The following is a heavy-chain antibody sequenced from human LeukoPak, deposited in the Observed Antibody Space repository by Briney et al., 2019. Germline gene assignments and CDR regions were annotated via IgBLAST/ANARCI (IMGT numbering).Heavy chain of an antibody. CDR3: ARAAGRDTTSGLDFDY. J-gene: IGHJ4*02. D-gene: IGHD1-26*01. CDR2: IYSSRS. CDR1: GASISSYY. V-gene: IGHV4-4*07. Sequence: SETLSLTCTVSGASISSYYWSWIRQPAGKGLEWIGGIYSSRSIYNPSLKSRVTMSVDTSKNQFSLKLSSVTAADTAVYYCARAAGRDTTSGLDFDYWGQGILVTVSS.